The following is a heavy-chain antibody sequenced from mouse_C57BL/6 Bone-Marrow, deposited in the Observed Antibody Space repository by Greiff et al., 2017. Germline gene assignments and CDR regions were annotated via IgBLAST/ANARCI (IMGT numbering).Heavy chain of an antibody. D-gene: IGHD1-1*01. J-gene: IGHJ1*03. V-gene: IGHV1-64*01. CDR3: ARLEFDGSSGDWYFDV. CDR1: GYTFTSYW. Sequence: QVQLQQPGAELVKPGASVKLSCKASGYTFTSYWMHWVKQRPGQGLAWIGMIHPNSGSTKYNEKFKGKATLTVDTSSSTAYMELHSLTSEDSAVYFCARLEFDGSSGDWYFDVWGTGTTVTVSS. CDR2: IHPNSGST.